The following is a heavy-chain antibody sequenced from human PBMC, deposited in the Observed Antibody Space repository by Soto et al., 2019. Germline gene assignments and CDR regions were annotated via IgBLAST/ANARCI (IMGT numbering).Heavy chain of an antibody. Sequence: QVQLVESGGGVVQPGRSLRLSCAASGFTFSSYGMHWVRQAPGKGLEWVAVISYDGSNKYYADSVKGRFTISRDNSKNTLYLQMNSLRAEDTAVYYCAKDPGSSGYEYFDYWGQGTLVTVSS. V-gene: IGHV3-30*18. CDR2: ISYDGSNK. J-gene: IGHJ4*02. CDR1: GFTFSSYG. D-gene: IGHD5-12*01. CDR3: AKDPGSSGYEYFDY.